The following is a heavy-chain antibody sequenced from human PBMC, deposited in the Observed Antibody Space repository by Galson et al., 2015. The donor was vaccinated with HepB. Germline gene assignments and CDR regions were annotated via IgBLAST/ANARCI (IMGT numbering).Heavy chain of an antibody. V-gene: IGHV6-1*01. CDR2: TYYKSKWYN. J-gene: IGHJ4*02. D-gene: IGHD1-26*01. CDR1: GDSVSDNIVA. Sequence: CAISGDSVSDNIVAWNWIRQSPSRGLEWLGRTYYKSKWYNDYAVSVKSRITINPDTSKNQVYLQLNSVTPEDTAVYYCARAGPQGGADFDYWGQGTRVTGSS. CDR3: ARAGPQGGADFDY.